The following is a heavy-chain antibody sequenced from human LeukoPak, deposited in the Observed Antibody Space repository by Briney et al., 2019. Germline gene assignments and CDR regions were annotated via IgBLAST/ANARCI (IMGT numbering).Heavy chain of an antibody. J-gene: IGHJ5*02. CDR2: VANSGST. D-gene: IGHD5-12*01. CDR1: GGSINSYC. V-gene: IGHV4-59*01. Sequence: SETLSLTCTVSGGSINSYCWSWIRQPPGKGLEWIGYVANSGSTNYNPSLKSRVTISLDTSKNQFSLKLSSVTAADTAVYYCARTVSGYYFNAWGPGTLVTVSS. CDR3: ARTVSGYYFNA.